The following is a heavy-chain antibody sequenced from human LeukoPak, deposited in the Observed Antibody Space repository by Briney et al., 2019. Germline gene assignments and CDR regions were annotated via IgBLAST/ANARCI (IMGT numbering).Heavy chain of an antibody. J-gene: IGHJ4*02. CDR2: IYTSGST. D-gene: IGHD6-13*01. Sequence: SETLSLTCIVSGGSISSYYWSWIRQPAGKGLEWIGRIYTSGSTNYNPSLKCRVTMSVDTSKNQFSLKLSSVTAADTAVYSCAREYSGSSSWTGQFDYWGQGTLVTVSS. V-gene: IGHV4-4*07. CDR3: AREYSGSSSWTGQFDY. CDR1: GGSISSYY.